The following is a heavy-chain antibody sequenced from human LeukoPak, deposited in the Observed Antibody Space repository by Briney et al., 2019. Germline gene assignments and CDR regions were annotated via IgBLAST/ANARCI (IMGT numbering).Heavy chain of an antibody. CDR3: ARVGGSYRYYFDY. CDR1: GYSISSGYY. D-gene: IGHD1-26*01. V-gene: IGHV4-38-2*02. Sequence: SETLSLTCTVSGYSISSGYYWGWIRQPPGKGLEWIGSIYHSGSTYYNPSLRSRVTRSVDTSKNQFSLKLGSVTAADTAVYYCARVGGSYRYYFDYWGQGTLVTVSS. CDR2: IYHSGST. J-gene: IGHJ4*02.